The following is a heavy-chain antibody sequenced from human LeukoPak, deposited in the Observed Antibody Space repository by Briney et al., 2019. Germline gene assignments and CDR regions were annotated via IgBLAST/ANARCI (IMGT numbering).Heavy chain of an antibody. Sequence: SETLSLTCTVSGGSISSYYWSWFRQPPGKGLEWIGYIYYSGSTNYNPSLKSRVTISVDTSKNQFSLKLSSVTAADTAVYYCARAVGGWWLVGVDYYYYYMDVWGKGTTVTVSS. V-gene: IGHV4-59*12. CDR2: IYYSGST. J-gene: IGHJ6*03. CDR1: GGSISSYY. CDR3: ARAVGGWWLVGVDYYYYYMDV. D-gene: IGHD6-19*01.